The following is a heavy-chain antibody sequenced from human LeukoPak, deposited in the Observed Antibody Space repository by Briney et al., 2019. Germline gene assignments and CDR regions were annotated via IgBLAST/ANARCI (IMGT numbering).Heavy chain of an antibody. V-gene: IGHV3-48*03. CDR3: ARQESRNYYYEGLDY. CDR2: ISSSGSTI. J-gene: IGHJ4*02. D-gene: IGHD3-22*01. CDR1: GFTFSSYE. Sequence: GGSLRLSCAASGFTFSSYEMNWVRQAPGKGLEWVSYISSSGSTIYYADSVKGRFTIDRDNSKNTVYLQMNGLRPDDTAIYFCARQESRNYYYEGLDYWGQGNLVTVSS.